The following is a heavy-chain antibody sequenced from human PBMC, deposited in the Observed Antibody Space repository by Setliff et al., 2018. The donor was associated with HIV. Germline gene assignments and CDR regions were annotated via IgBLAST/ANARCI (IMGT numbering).Heavy chain of an antibody. CDR3: ARARFSGSYYEGYFDS. V-gene: IGHV4-39*01. D-gene: IGHD1-26*01. CDR2: IYYSGST. J-gene: IGHJ4*02. CDR1: GGSISSSSSY. Sequence: SETLSLTCTVSGGSISSSSSYWGWIRQSPGKGLEWIGSIYYSGSTYYNPSLKSRVTISVDTSKDQFSLRLSSVTAADTAVYFCARARFSGSYYEGYFDSWGQGTRVTVSS.